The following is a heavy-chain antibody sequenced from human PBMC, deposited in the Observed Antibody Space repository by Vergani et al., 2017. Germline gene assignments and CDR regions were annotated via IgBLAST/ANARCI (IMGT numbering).Heavy chain of an antibody. D-gene: IGHD4-17*01. V-gene: IGHV3-30-3*01. CDR3: ARGASGDYVSSFDY. CDR1: GFTFSSYA. Sequence: QVQLVESGGGVVQPGRSLRLSCAASGFTFSSYAMHWVRQAPGQGLEWVAVISSDGSNKYYADSVKGRVTISRDKAKNTLYLQMNSLRAEDTAVYYCARGASGDYVSSFDYWGQGTLVTVSS. CDR2: ISSDGSNK. J-gene: IGHJ4*02.